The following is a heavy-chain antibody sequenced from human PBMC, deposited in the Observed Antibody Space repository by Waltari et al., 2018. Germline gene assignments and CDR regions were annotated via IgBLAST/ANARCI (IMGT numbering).Heavy chain of an antibody. CDR1: RNVITEHF. D-gene: IGHD2-21*01. J-gene: IGHJ4*02. CDR2: VNPRGGAT. CDR3: AREYCGGECRLFDF. Sequence: VQSGAEVMKPGASVKVSCKVSRNVITEHFIHWLRQVPGQGLGWMGWVNPRGGATTFAQRYRGRSSVTWDTSWSTSYLGLSGLRSDDTAIYYCAREYCGGECRLFDFWGQGTLVTVSS. V-gene: IGHV1-2*02.